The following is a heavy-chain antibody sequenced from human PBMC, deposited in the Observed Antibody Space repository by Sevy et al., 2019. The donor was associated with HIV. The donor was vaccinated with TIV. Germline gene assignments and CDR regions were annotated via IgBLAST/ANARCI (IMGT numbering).Heavy chain of an antibody. J-gene: IGHJ6*02. CDR1: GFTFSSYS. CDR2: ISSSSGTI. Sequence: GGSLRLSCAASGFTFSSYSMNWVRQAPGKGLEWVSYISSSSGTIYYADSVKGRVTISRDNSKNSLYLQMNSLRDEDTAVYYCARGRQRDCYGMDVWGQGTTVTVSS. V-gene: IGHV3-48*02. CDR3: ARGRQRDCYGMDV.